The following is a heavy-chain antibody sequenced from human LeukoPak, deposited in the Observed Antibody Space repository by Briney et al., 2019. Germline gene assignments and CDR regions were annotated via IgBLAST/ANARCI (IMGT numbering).Heavy chain of an antibody. CDR3: AREGVVIAYAGWFDP. CDR1: GFTFSDYY. J-gene: IGHJ5*02. CDR2: ISSSGSTI. V-gene: IGHV3-11*01. Sequence: GGSLRLSCAASGFTFSDYYMSWIRQAPGKGLEWVSYISSSGSTIYYADSVKGRFTISRDNAKNSLYLQMNSLRAGDTAVYYCAREGVVIAYAGWFDPWGQGTLVTVSS. D-gene: IGHD2-21*01.